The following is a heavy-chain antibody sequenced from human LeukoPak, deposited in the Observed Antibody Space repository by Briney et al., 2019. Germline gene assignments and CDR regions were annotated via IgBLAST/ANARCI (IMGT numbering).Heavy chain of an antibody. CDR2: IYSGGST. Sequence: GGSLRLSCAASGFTVSSNYMSWVRQAPGKGLEWVSVIYSGGSTYYADSVKGRFTISRDNSKNTLYLQMNSLGAEDTAVYYCARDDCSSTSCYWDFDYWGQGTLVTVSS. D-gene: IGHD2-2*01. CDR1: GFTVSSNY. CDR3: ARDDCSSTSCYWDFDY. J-gene: IGHJ4*02. V-gene: IGHV3-66*02.